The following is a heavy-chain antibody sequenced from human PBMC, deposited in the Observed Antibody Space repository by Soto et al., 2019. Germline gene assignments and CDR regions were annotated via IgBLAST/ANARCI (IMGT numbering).Heavy chain of an antibody. CDR1: GYTFTSYA. CDR2: INAGNGNT. D-gene: IGHD6-19*01. Sequence: QVQLVQSGAEVKKPGASVKVSCKASGYTFTSYAMHWVRQAPGQRLEWMGWINAGNGNTKYSQKFQGRVTITRDTSASTAYMELSSLRSEDTAVYYCARLAVAGNYYYGMDVWGQGPTVTVSS. J-gene: IGHJ6*02. V-gene: IGHV1-3*01. CDR3: ARLAVAGNYYYGMDV.